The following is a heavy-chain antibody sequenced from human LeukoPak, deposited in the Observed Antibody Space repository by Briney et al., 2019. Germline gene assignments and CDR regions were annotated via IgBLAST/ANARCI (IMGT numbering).Heavy chain of an antibody. CDR1: GGSISSYY. J-gene: IGHJ5*02. D-gene: IGHD2-2*01. V-gene: IGHV4-59*01. CDR3: ARQRYCSSTSCSEEYNWFDP. Sequence: SETLSLTCTVSGGSISSYYWSWIRQPPGKGLEWIGYIYYSGSTNYTPSLKSRVTISVDTSKNQFSLKLSSVTAADTAVYYCARQRYCSSTSCSEEYNWFDPWGQGTLVTVSS. CDR2: IYYSGST.